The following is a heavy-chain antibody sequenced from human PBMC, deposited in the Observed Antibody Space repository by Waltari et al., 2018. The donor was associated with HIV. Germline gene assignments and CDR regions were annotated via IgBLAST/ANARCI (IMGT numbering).Heavy chain of an antibody. CDR1: GYSFTSHF. CDR3: VRSPDYEIFGGYPNWFDP. V-gene: IGHV1-46*01. D-gene: IGHD3-9*01. Sequence: VPLVQSGAELKKPGASVNVPCKTSGYSFTSHFVHWVRTAPGHGLEWMGVSNTGGGGTRYAQRFEGRVNMTKDTSTSTVYMELSRLQSEDTARYYCVRSPDYEIFGGYPNWFDPWGQGTLVTVSS. CDR2: SNTGGGGT. J-gene: IGHJ5*02.